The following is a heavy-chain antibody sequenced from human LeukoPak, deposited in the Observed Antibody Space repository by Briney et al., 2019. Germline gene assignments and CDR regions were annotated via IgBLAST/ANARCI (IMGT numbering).Heavy chain of an antibody. J-gene: IGHJ4*02. V-gene: IGHV5-51*01. CDR3: ASGSGLTSFDY. Sequence: GESLKVSWKGSGYSFTSYWSAWVRQMPGKGLEWMGIIYPGDSDTRYSPSFQGQVTFSADKSITTAYLQWSSLKASDTAMYYCASGSGLTSFDYWGQGTLVTVSS. D-gene: IGHD3-22*01. CDR2: IYPGDSDT. CDR1: GYSFTSYW.